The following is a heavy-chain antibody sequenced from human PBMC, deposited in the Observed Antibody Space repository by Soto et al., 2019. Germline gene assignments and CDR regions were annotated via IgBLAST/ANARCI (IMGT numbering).Heavy chain of an antibody. CDR2: KHTSGTT. D-gene: IGHD3-16*01. J-gene: IGHJ6*02. CDR1: GGSISGYY. CDR3: ARGGEFYVLDV. Sequence: QVQLQESGPGLVKPSETLSLTCTVSGGSISGYYWTWIRQPAGKGLEWIGRKHTSGTTNYNPSLKGRVTMSIDTSTNPFSLTLASVTAADTAVYYCARGGEFYVLDVWGQGTMVAVSS. V-gene: IGHV4-4*07.